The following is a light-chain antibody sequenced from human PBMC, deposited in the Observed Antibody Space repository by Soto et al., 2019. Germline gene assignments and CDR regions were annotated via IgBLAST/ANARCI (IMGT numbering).Light chain of an antibody. Sequence: QSALTQPRSASGSPGQAVTISGTGTSSDVGPYKYVSWYQQHPGKAPKLIIYAVNQRPSGVPDRFSGSKSGNTASLTVSGLQAEHEADYYCSSYASGNIYVFGTGTKLTVL. V-gene: IGLV2-8*01. CDR3: SSYASGNIYV. J-gene: IGLJ1*01. CDR2: AVN. CDR1: SSDVGPYKY.